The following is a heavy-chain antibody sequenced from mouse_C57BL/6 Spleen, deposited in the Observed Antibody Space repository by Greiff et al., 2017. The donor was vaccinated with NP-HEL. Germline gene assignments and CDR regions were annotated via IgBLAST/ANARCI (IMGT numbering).Heavy chain of an antibody. V-gene: IGHV2-6*03. CDR2: IWSDGST. D-gene: IGHD2-12*01. J-gene: IGHJ4*01. CDR3: ARSILYGYYAMDY. CDR1: GFSLTSYG. Sequence: QVQLKESGPGLVAPSQSLSITCTVSGFSLTSYGVHWVRQPPGKGLEWLVVIWSDGSTTYNSALKSRLSISKDNSKSQVFLKMNSLQTDDTAMYYCARSILYGYYAMDYWGQGTSVTVSS.